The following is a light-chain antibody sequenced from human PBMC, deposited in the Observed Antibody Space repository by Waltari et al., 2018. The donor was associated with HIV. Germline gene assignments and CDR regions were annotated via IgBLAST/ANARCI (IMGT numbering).Light chain of an antibody. J-gene: IGLJ3*02. V-gene: IGLV1-47*01. CDR1: RSKLGTNY. Sequence: QSVLTQPPSASGTPGQRVTISCSGSRSKLGTNYVYWYQQLPGTAPKLLIYRNNQRPSGVPDRCSGSRSGTSASLAISGLRSEDEADYYGAAWDDSLSGPVFGGGTKLTVL. CDR2: RNN. CDR3: AAWDDSLSGPV.